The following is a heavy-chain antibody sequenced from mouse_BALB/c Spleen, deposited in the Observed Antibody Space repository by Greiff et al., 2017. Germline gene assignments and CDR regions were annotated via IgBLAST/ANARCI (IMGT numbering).Heavy chain of an antibody. CDR2: IYPYNGGT. V-gene: IGHV1S29*02. CDR3: ARLIYYYGSSVFYFDY. CDR1: GYTFTDYN. Sequence: VQLQQSGPELVKPGASVKISCKASGYTFTDYNMHWVKQSHGKSLEWIGYIYPYNGGTGYNQKFKSKATLTVDNSSSTAYMELRSLTSEDSAVYYCARLIYYYGSSVFYFDYWGQGTTLTVSS. D-gene: IGHD1-1*01. J-gene: IGHJ2*01.